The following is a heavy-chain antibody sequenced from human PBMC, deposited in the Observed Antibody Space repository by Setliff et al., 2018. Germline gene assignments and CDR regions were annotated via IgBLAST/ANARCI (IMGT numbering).Heavy chain of an antibody. CDR1: GGSISSYY. CDR2: IYTSGST. V-gene: IGHV4-4*08. D-gene: IGHD2-21*02. J-gene: IGHJ4*02. Sequence: PSETLSLTCTVSGGSISSYYWCWIRQPPWKGLEWIGYIYTSGSTNYNPSLKSRVTISADTSKNQFSVRLNSVTAADTAVYYCARHWDFCGGNCPHNSIDYWGRGALVTVSS. CDR3: ARHWDFCGGNCPHNSIDY.